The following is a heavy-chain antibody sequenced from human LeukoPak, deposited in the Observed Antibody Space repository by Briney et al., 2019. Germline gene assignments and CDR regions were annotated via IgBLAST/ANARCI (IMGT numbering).Heavy chain of an antibody. CDR2: ISGSGGII. Sequence: GGSLRLPCAASGFTFSTFAMTWVRQAPGKGLEWVSLISGSGGIIYYADSVNGRFTISRDNSKNTLYLQMHSLRAEDTAVYSCAARPGEVAVPFDYWGQGTLVTVSS. CDR3: AARPGEVAVPFDY. J-gene: IGHJ4*02. D-gene: IGHD3-10*01. V-gene: IGHV3-23*01. CDR1: GFTFSTFA.